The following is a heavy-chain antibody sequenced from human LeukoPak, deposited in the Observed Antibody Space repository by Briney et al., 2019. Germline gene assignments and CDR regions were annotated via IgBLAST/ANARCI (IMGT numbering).Heavy chain of an antibody. V-gene: IGHV5-51*01. J-gene: IGHJ4*02. CDR2: IYPGDSDT. CDR1: GYSFTSHW. Sequence: GESLKISCKGSGYSFTSHWIGWVRQMPGKGLEWMGIIYPGDSDTRYSPSFQGQVTISADKSISTAYLQWSSLKASDTAMYYCARRVSSGWYVYYFDYWGQGTLVTVSS. CDR3: ARRVSSGWYVYYFDY. D-gene: IGHD6-19*01.